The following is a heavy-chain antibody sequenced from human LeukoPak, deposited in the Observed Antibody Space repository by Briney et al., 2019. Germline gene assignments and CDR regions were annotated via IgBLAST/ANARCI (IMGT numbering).Heavy chain of an antibody. CDR1: GFTFSSYG. D-gene: IGHD3-10*01. V-gene: IGHV3-30*18. Sequence: PGGSLRLSCAASGFTFSSYGMHWVRQAPGKGLEWVAVISYDGSNKYYADSAKGRFTISRDNSKNTLYLQMNSLRAEDTAVYYCAKDLSSGSYYIYYGMDVWGQGTTVTVSS. J-gene: IGHJ6*02. CDR2: ISYDGSNK. CDR3: AKDLSSGSYYIYYGMDV.